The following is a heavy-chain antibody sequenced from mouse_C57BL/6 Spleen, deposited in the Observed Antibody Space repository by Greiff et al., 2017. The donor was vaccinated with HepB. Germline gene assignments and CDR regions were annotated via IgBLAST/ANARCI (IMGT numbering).Heavy chain of an antibody. J-gene: IGHJ4*01. CDR3: ARGYYGSSYAMDY. V-gene: IGHV1-42*01. D-gene: IGHD1-1*01. Sequence: EVQLVESGPELVKPGASVKISCKASGYSFTGYYMNWVKQSPEKSLEWIGEINPSTGGTTYNQKFKAKATLTVDKSSSTAYMQLKSLTSEDSAVYYCARGYYGSSYAMDYWGQGTSVTVSS. CDR2: INPSTGGT. CDR1: GYSFTGYY.